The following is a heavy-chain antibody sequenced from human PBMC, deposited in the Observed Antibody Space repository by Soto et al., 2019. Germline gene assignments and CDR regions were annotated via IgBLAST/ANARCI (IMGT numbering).Heavy chain of an antibody. CDR1: GFTFSSYA. D-gene: IGHD4-17*01. CDR2: ISYDGSNK. CDR3: ARDAHLDYGDYEDYYYGMDV. V-gene: IGHV3-30-3*01. Sequence: GGSLRLSCAASGFTFSSYAMHWVRQAPGKGLEWVAVISYDGSNKYYADSVKGRFTISRDNSKNTLYLQMNSLRAEDTAVYYCARDAHLDYGDYEDYYYGMDVWGQGTTVTVSS. J-gene: IGHJ6*02.